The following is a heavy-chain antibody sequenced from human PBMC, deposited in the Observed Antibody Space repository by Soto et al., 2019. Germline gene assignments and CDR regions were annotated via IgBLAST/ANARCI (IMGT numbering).Heavy chain of an antibody. D-gene: IGHD3-3*01. Sequence: PGGSLRLSCAASGFTFSSYGMHWVRQAPGKGLEWVAVISYDGSNKYYADSVKGRFTISRDNSKNTLYLQMNSLRAEDTAVYYCAKEQYYDFWSGYDAFDIWGQGTMVTVSS. CDR3: AKEQYYDFWSGYDAFDI. J-gene: IGHJ3*02. CDR2: ISYDGSNK. CDR1: GFTFSSYG. V-gene: IGHV3-30*18.